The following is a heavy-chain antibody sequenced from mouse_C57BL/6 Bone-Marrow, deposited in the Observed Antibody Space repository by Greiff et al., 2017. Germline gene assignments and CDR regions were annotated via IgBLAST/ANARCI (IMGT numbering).Heavy chain of an antibody. V-gene: IGHV1-55*01. CDR2: IYPGSGST. CDR1: GYTFTSYW. D-gene: IGHD2-3*01. J-gene: IGHJ4*01. Sequence: QVQLKQPGAELVKPGASVKMSCKASGYTFTSYWITWVKQRPGQGLEWIGDIYPGSGSTNYNEKFKSKATLTVDTSSSTAYMQLSSLTSEDSAVYYCARGYYDYAMDYWGQGTSVTVSS. CDR3: ARGYYDYAMDY.